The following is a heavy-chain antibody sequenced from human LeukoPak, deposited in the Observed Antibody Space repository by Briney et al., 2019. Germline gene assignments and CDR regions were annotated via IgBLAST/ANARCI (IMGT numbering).Heavy chain of an antibody. V-gene: IGHV1-18*01. CDR3: ARDNDKVVDH. CDR2: ITAYNGNR. CDR1: GYTFSNYG. J-gene: IGHJ4*01. D-gene: IGHD1-1*01. Sequence: AASVTVSCTPSGYTFSNYGISWVRQAPGQGLEWMGWITAYNGNRLYAQRFQGRITLTTDTSTSTSYMELRSLEYDDTAIYYCARDNDKVVDHWGQGTLVTVSS.